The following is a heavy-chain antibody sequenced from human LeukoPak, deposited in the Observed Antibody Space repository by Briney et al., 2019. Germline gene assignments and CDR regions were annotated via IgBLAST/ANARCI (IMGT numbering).Heavy chain of an antibody. J-gene: IGHJ4*02. D-gene: IGHD3-3*01. V-gene: IGHV1-24*01. Sequence: ASVKVSCKVSGYTLTELSMHWVRQAPGKGLEWMGGFDPEDGETIYAQKFQGRVTMTEDTSTDTAYMELSSLRSEDTAVYYCATDRKYYDFWSGYFLYWGQGTLVTVSS. CDR3: ATDRKYYDFWSGYFLY. CDR1: GYTLTELS. CDR2: FDPEDGET.